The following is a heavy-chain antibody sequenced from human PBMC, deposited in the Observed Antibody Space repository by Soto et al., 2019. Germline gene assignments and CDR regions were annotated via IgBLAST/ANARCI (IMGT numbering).Heavy chain of an antibody. Sequence: SETLSLTCAVYGGSFSGYYWSWIRQPPGKGLEWIGEINHSGSTNYNPSLKSRVTISVDTSKNQFSLKLSSVTAADTAVYYCARGVPVVVTAITSNWFDPWGQGTLVTVPP. CDR3: ARGVPVVVTAITSNWFDP. D-gene: IGHD2-21*02. CDR2: INHSGST. J-gene: IGHJ5*02. CDR1: GGSFSGYY. V-gene: IGHV4-34*01.